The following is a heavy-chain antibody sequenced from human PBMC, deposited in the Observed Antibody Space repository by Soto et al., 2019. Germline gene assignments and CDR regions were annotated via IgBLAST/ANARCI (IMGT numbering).Heavy chain of an antibody. CDR2: IWYDGSNK. Sequence: QVQLVESGGGVVQPGRSLRLSCEASGFTFSSYGMHWVRQAPGKGLEWGAAIWYDGSNKYYADSVKGRFTISRDNSKSTRYLQMNSLRAEDTAVYYCARDGSDYVGDYWGQGTLVTVSS. V-gene: IGHV3-33*01. CDR1: GFTFSSYG. J-gene: IGHJ4*02. CDR3: ARDGSDYVGDY. D-gene: IGHD4-17*01.